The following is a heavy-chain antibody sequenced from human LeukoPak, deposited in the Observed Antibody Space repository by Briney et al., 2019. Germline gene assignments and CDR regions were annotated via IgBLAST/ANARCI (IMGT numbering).Heavy chain of an antibody. CDR1: GFTFSSYW. D-gene: IGHD4-17*01. J-gene: IGHJ5*02. Sequence: GGSLRLSCAASGFTFSSYWMSWVRQAPGNGLEWVANIKQDGSEKYSVDSVKGRFPISSNNAKNSLYLQMNSLRAEDTAVYYCARDVQDDYSEYGRFDPWGQGTLVTVSS. CDR2: IKQDGSEK. CDR3: ARDVQDDYSEYGRFDP. V-gene: IGHV3-7*01.